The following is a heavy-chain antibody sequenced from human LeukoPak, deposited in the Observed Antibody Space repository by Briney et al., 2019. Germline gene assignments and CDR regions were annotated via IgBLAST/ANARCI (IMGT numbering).Heavy chain of an antibody. Sequence: PSETLSLTCTVSGGSISSYYWSWIRQSPGKGLEWIGYIYYTGSTNYNPSLKSRVTISVDTSKNQFSLILSSVTAADTAVYYCARGYCSSAICYEMDVWGKGTTVTVSS. CDR2: IYYTGST. D-gene: IGHD2-2*01. CDR3: ARGYCSSAICYEMDV. J-gene: IGHJ6*04. V-gene: IGHV4-59*01. CDR1: GGSISSYY.